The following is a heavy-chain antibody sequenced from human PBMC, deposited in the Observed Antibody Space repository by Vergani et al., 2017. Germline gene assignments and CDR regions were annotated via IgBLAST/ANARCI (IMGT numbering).Heavy chain of an antibody. CDR2: ISSSSSYK. D-gene: IGHD4-23*01. V-gene: IGHV3-21*01. J-gene: IGHJ4*02. CDR3: ARWDYGGNEVDY. Sequence: EVQLVESGGGLVKPGGSLRLSCAASGFTFSSYSMNWVRQAPGKGLEWVSSISSSSSYKYYAYSVKGRFTISSDNAKNSLYLKMNRLRAEDTAVYYGARWDYGGNEVDYWGQGTLVTVSS. CDR1: GFTFSSYS.